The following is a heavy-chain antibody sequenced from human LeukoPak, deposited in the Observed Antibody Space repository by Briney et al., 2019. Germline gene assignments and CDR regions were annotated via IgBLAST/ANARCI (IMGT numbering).Heavy chain of an antibody. CDR1: GYTFTSYD. D-gene: IGHD2-21*01. J-gene: IGHJ1*01. Sequence: GASVKVSCKASGYTFTSYDINWVRQATGQGLEWMGWMNPNSGNTGYAQKFQGRVTMTRDTSISTAYLELTTLRSDDTAVYYCAXXXXXXXSXDSXYXFLYFHHWGXGTLVTVSS. V-gene: IGHV1-8*01. CDR2: MNPNSGNT. CDR3: AXXXXXXXSXDSXYXFLYFHH.